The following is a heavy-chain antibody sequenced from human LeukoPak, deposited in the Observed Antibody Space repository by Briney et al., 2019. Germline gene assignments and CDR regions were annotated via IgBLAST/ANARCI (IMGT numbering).Heavy chain of an antibody. CDR3: ARGCSSTSCYALYNWFDP. V-gene: IGHV1-69*13. J-gene: IGHJ5*02. Sequence: ASVKVSCKASGGTFSSYAISWVRQAPGQGLEWMGGIIPIFGTANYAQKFQGRVTITADESTSTAYMELSSLRSEDTAVYSCARGCSSTSCYALYNWFDPWGQGTLVTVSS. D-gene: IGHD2-2*01. CDR1: GGTFSSYA. CDR2: IIPIFGTA.